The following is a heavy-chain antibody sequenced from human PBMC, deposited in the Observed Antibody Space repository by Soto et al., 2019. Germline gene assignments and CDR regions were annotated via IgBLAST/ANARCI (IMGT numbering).Heavy chain of an antibody. J-gene: IGHJ4*02. CDR2: IKQDGSEK. D-gene: IGHD6-19*01. CDR3: ARHGGAVAATLEPYYFDY. Sequence: PGGSLRLSCAASGFTFSSYWMSWVRQAPGKGLEWVANIKQDGSEKYYVDSVKGRFTISRDNAKNSLYLQMNSLRAEDTAVYYCARHGGAVAATLEPYYFDYWGQGTLVTVSS. V-gene: IGHV3-7*01. CDR1: GFTFSSYW.